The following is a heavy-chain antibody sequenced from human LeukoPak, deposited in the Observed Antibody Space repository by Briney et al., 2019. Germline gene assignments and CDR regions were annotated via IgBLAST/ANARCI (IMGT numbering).Heavy chain of an antibody. CDR3: ARGKVAAFDY. Sequence: GGSLRLSCAASGFTFSSYWMHWVRQAPGKGRVWVSRINSAGSSTSYADSVKGRFTISRDNAKNTLYLQMNSLRAEDTAVYYCARGKVAAFDYWGQGTLVTVSS. V-gene: IGHV3-74*01. CDR2: INSAGSST. J-gene: IGHJ4*02. CDR1: GFTFSSYW. D-gene: IGHD6-19*01.